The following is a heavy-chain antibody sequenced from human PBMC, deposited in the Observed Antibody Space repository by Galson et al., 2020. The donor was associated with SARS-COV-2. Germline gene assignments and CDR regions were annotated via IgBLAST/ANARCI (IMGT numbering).Heavy chain of an antibody. D-gene: IGHD3-10*01. J-gene: IGHJ4*02. V-gene: IGHV4-38-2*01. Sequence: ASETLSLTCAVSGSSIGSGYYWGWIRQPPGKGLEWIGSFYRSGDTYYNPSLKSRVTISADTSKNQFSLKLRSVTAADTAVYYCARLSGSYKVFDYWGQRTLVTVSS. CDR2: FYRSGDT. CDR1: GSSIGSGYY. CDR3: ARLSGSYKVFDY.